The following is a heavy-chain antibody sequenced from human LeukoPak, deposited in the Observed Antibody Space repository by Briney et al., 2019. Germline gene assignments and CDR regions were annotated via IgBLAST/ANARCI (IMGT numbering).Heavy chain of an antibody. CDR3: AGDPPPSYSSSWYGGGVFWFDP. V-gene: IGHV3-21*01. CDR2: ISSSSSYI. D-gene: IGHD6-13*01. CDR1: GFTFSSYS. Sequence: PGGSLRLSCAASGFTFSSYSMNWVRQAPGKGLEWVSSISSSSSYIYYADSVKGRFTISRDNAKNSLYLQMNSLRAEDTAVYYCAGDPPPSYSSSWYGGGVFWFDPWGQGTLVTVSS. J-gene: IGHJ5*02.